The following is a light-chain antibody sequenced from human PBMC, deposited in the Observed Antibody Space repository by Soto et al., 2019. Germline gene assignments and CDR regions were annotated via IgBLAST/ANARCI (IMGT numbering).Light chain of an antibody. V-gene: IGKV1-12*01. Sequence: DIQMTQSPSSVSASVGDRVTITCRASQAIDSWLAWYQQKPGAAPKLLIFTGSLLHSGVPPRFSGSGSGTDCTLTIRSLQPKDFATYYCQQTISFPPTFGQGTKVDNK. CDR3: QQTISFPPT. CDR2: TGS. J-gene: IGKJ1*01. CDR1: QAIDSW.